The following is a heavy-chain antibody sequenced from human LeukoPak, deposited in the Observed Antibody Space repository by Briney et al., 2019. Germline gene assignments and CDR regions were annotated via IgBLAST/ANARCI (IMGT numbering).Heavy chain of an antibody. J-gene: IGHJ3*02. Sequence: GGSLRLSCAASGFTFSDYYMSWIRQAPGKGLEWVSYISSSGSTIYYADPVKGRFTISRDNAKNSLYLQMNSLRAEDTAVYYCARGEWDIVVVPAAIDAFDIWGQGTMVTVSS. D-gene: IGHD2-2*01. CDR2: ISSSGSTI. CDR1: GFTFSDYY. V-gene: IGHV3-11*01. CDR3: ARGEWDIVVVPAAIDAFDI.